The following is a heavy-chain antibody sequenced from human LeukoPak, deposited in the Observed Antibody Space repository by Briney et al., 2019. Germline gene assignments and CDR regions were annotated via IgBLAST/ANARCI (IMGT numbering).Heavy chain of an antibody. CDR1: GFTFSSYG. V-gene: IGHV3-30*02. D-gene: IGHD3-3*01. CDR3: AKDPYPRYYDFWSGFMYYFDY. J-gene: IGHJ4*02. CDR2: IRYDGSNK. Sequence: GGSLRLSCAASGFTFSSYGMHWVRQAPGKGLEWVAFIRYDGSNKYYADSVKGRFTISRDNSKNTLYLQMNSLRAEDTAVYYCAKDPYPRYYDFWSGFMYYFDYWGQGTLVTVSS.